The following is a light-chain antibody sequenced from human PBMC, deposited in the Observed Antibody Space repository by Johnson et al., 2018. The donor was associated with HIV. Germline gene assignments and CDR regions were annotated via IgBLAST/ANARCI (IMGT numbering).Light chain of an antibody. CDR1: SSNIGNNY. V-gene: IGLV1-51*01. CDR2: DNN. Sequence: QAVLTQPPSVSVAPGQKVTISCSGSSSNIGNNYVSWYQQLPGTAPRIVTYDNNKRPSGIPDRFSGSKSGTSATLGITGPPTGDEADYYCGTWDSSLSAPYVFGTGTKVTVL. J-gene: IGLJ1*01. CDR3: GTWDSSLSAPYV.